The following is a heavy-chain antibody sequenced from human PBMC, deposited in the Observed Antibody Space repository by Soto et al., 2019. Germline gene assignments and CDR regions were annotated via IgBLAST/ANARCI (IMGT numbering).Heavy chain of an antibody. J-gene: IGHJ4*02. CDR1: GFTVSSSY. CDR3: ARYNEIGYCISTSCYPRGNFDY. D-gene: IGHD2-2*01. V-gene: IGHV3-53*01. CDR2: IHSAGNT. Sequence: SGGSLRLSCAASGFTVSSSYMSWVRQAPGKGLEWVSFIHSAGNTFYADSVKGRFTISRDNAKNSLYLQMNSLRAEDTAVYYCARYNEIGYCISTSCYPRGNFDYWGQGTLVTVSS.